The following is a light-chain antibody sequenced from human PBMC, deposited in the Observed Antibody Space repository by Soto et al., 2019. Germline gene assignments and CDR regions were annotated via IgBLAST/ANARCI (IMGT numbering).Light chain of an antibody. CDR2: EGS. CDR3: CSYAGSSTFVYV. V-gene: IGLV2-23*03. CDR1: SSDVGSYNL. Sequence: QSALTQPASVSGSPGHSITISCTGTSSDVGSYNLVSWYQQHPGKAPKLMIYEGSKRPSGVSNRFSGSKSGNTASLTISGLQAEDEADYYCCSYAGSSTFVYVFGTGTKVTVL. J-gene: IGLJ1*01.